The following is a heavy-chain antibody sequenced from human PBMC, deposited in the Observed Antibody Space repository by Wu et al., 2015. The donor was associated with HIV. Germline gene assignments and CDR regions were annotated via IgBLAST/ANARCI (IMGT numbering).Heavy chain of an antibody. CDR3: ASQGDAPGIAVAGTWVAFDI. CDR1: GGTFSSYA. V-gene: IGHV1-69*05. D-gene: IGHD6-19*01. J-gene: IGHJ3*02. CDR2: IIPIFGTA. Sequence: QVQLVQSGAEVKKPGSSVKVSCKASGGTFSSYAISWVRQAPGQGLEWMGGIIPIFGTANYAQKFQGRVTITTDESTSTAYMELSSLRSEDTAVYYCASQGDAPGIAVAGTWVAFDIWGQGTMVTVSS.